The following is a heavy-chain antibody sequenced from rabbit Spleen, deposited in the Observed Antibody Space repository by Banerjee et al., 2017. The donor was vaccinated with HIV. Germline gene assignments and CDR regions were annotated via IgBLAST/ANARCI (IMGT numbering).Heavy chain of an antibody. CDR2: IYAGSSGST. D-gene: IGHD2-1*01. CDR1: GFSFGSNDY. CDR3: ARSDGGDTSTPYFTL. J-gene: IGHJ4*01. Sequence: QEQLVESGGGLVKPGGSLTLTCTASGFSFGSNDYMCWVRQAPGRGLEWIACIYAGSSGSTYSATWAKGRFTISKTSSTTVTLQMTSLTAADTATYFCARSDGGDTSTPYFTLWGPGTLVTVS. V-gene: IGHV1S45*01.